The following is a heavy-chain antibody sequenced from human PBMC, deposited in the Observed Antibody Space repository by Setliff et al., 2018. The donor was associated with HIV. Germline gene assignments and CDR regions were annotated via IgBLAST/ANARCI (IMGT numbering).Heavy chain of an antibody. V-gene: IGHV4-61*02. Sequence: SETLSLTCSVSGGSISSDGYYWNWIRQAAGKGLEWIGRIHTSGSTNYNPSLKSRVTISADTSRDQFSLRLTSVSAADTTVYYCATGVPSSNWYGLAFDIWGQGTMVTVSS. D-gene: IGHD6-13*01. CDR1: GGSISSDGYY. CDR3: ATGVPSSNWYGLAFDI. CDR2: IHTSGST. J-gene: IGHJ3*02.